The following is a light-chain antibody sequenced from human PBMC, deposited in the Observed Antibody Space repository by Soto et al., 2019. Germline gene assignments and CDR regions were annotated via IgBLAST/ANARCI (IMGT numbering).Light chain of an antibody. CDR3: HQRSNWLPT. CDR2: DAT. CDR1: QSVSIY. Sequence: EIVLTQSPATLSLSPGERATLSCRASQSVSIYLAWYQQKPGQAPRLLIYDATNRATAIPARFSGRGSGPDFPLTISRLESEDFADYYCHQRSNWLPTFGGGTMVVIK. J-gene: IGKJ4*01. V-gene: IGKV3-11*01.